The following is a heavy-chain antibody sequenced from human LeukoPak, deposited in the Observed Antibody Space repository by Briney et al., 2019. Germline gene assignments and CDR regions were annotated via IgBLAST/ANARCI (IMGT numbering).Heavy chain of an antibody. D-gene: IGHD2-2*01. CDR3: ARGYCSSSTCSVGPFDY. J-gene: IGHJ4*02. Sequence: ASETLSLTCAVYGGSFSGYYWSWIRQPPGKGLEWIGEINHSGSTNYNPSLKSRVTISVDTSKNQFSLKLSSVTAADTAVYYCARGYCSSSTCSVGPFDYWGQGTLVTVSS. V-gene: IGHV4-34*01. CDR2: INHSGST. CDR1: GGSFSGYY.